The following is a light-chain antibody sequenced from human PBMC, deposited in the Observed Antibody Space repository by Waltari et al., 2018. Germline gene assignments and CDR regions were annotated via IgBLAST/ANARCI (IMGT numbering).Light chain of an antibody. CDR3: QQYDTWPLT. V-gene: IGKV3-15*01. Sequence: ETVLTQSPATLSVSPGERATISCRASQSVVTNLAWYQHKFGQAPRLLIYGASTRPTGVPARFSGSGSGTEFTLTISSLQSEDFELYYCQQYDTWPLTFGGGTKVAIK. J-gene: IGKJ4*01. CDR1: QSVVTN. CDR2: GAS.